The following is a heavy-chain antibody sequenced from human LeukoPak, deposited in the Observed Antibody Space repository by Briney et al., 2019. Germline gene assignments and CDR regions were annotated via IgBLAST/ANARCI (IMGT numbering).Heavy chain of an antibody. D-gene: IGHD6-25*01. CDR1: GGSISSGGYS. CDR2: IYHSGST. CDR3: ARGPRGLYSAYVFDY. Sequence: PSETLSLTCAVSGGSISSGGYSWSWIRQPPGKGLEWIGYIYHSGSTYYNPSLKSRVTISVDRSKNQFSLKLSSVTAVDTAVYYCARGPRGLYSAYVFDYWGQGTMVTVSS. V-gene: IGHV4-30-2*01. J-gene: IGHJ4*02.